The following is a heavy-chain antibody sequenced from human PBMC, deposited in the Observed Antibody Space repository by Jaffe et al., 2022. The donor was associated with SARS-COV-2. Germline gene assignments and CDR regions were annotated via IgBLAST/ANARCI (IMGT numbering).Heavy chain of an antibody. D-gene: IGHD3-22*01. CDR2: ISGSGGST. Sequence: EVQLLESGGGLVQPGGSLRLSCAASGFTFSSYAMSWVRQAPGKGLEWVSAISGSGGSTYYADSVKGRFTISRDNSKNTLYLQMNSLRAEDTAVYYCAKDRIYDSSGYYPNWFDPWGQGTLVTVSS. CDR1: GFTFSSYA. CDR3: AKDRIYDSSGYYPNWFDP. V-gene: IGHV3-23*01. J-gene: IGHJ5*02.